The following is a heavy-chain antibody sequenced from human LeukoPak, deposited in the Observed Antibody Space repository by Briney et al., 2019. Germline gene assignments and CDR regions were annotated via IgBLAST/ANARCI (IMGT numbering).Heavy chain of an antibody. V-gene: IGHV4-59*12. Sequence: SSETLSLTCTVSGGSISSYYWSWIRQPPGKGLEWIGNIYYSGTTNYNPSLKSRVTISVDKSKNQFSLKLSSVTAADTAVYYCAKLLGNVGYWGQGTLVTVSS. J-gene: IGHJ4*02. CDR3: AKLLGNVGY. CDR1: GGSISSYY. D-gene: IGHD4-23*01. CDR2: IYYSGTT.